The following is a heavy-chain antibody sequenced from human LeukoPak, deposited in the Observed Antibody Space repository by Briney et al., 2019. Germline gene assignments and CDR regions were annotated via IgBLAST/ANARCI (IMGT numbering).Heavy chain of an antibody. CDR1: GFTYNNYA. Sequence: GGSLRLSCAASGFTYNNYAMNWVRQAPGKGLEWVSVISGSGRSTYYADSVKGRFTISRDNSKNTLYLQMNSLRAEDTAVYYCAKSLEYYDSSGHYSYDYWGQGTLVTVSS. CDR3: AKSLEYYDSSGHYSYDY. V-gene: IGHV3-23*01. D-gene: IGHD3-22*01. J-gene: IGHJ4*02. CDR2: ISGSGRST.